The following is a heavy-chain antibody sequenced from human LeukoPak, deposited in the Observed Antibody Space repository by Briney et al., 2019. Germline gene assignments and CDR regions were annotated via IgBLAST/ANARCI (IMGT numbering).Heavy chain of an antibody. CDR1: GDSVSSNSAA. J-gene: IGHJ3*02. CDR2: TYYRSKWYN. D-gene: IGHD3-9*01. CDR3: ARALRYFDWLSPNGAFDI. V-gene: IGHV6-1*01. Sequence: SQTPSLTCAISGDSVSSNSAAWNWIRQSPSRGLEWLGRTYYRSKWYNDYAVSVKSRITINPDTSKNQFSLQLNSVTPEDTAVYYCARALRYFDWLSPNGAFDIWGQGTMVTVSS.